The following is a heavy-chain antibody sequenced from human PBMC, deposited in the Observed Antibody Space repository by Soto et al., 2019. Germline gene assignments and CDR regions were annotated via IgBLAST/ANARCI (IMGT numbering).Heavy chain of an antibody. Sequence: GGSLRLSCAASGFTFSRFWMHWVRQAPGKGLVWVSRINSDGSNTGYADSVKGRFTISRDNAKNTLDLQMNSLTADDTAVYYCARVNNWNYPVVYWGQGTLVTVSS. J-gene: IGHJ4*02. D-gene: IGHD1-7*01. CDR3: ARVNNWNYPVVY. CDR2: INSDGSNT. V-gene: IGHV3-74*01. CDR1: GFTFSRFW.